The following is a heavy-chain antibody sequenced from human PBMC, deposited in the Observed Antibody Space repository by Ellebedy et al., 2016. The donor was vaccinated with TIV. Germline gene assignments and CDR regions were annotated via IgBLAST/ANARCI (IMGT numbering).Heavy chain of an antibody. V-gene: IGHV3-7*01. J-gene: IGHJ5*02. Sequence: GGSLRLSCAASGFNFRSYWMTWVRQAPGKGLEWVAKIRQEGDEIYYVESVKGRFTISRDNAKNSLFRQMNSRRVENTAVYYCARRASYGDYAVQVNPWFDPWGQGTLVTVSS. CDR2: IRQEGDEI. CDR3: ARRASYGDYAVQVNPWFDP. CDR1: GFNFRSYW. D-gene: IGHD4-17*01.